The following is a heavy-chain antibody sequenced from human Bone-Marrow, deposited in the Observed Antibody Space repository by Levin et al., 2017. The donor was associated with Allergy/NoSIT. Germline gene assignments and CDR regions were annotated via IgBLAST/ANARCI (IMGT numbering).Heavy chain of an antibody. J-gene: IGHJ4*02. CDR2: IYDRGPT. Sequence: SQTLSLTCSVSDDSISAYSWSWIRQPPGKRLEWIGDIYDRGPTNYNPSLQSRVSISIDPSKNQLSLRLSYVTAADTAVYYCARVQWGLNHYFDYWGQGMLVTVSS. V-gene: IGHV4-59*01. D-gene: IGHD3-16*01. CDR1: DDSISAYS. CDR3: ARVQWGLNHYFDY.